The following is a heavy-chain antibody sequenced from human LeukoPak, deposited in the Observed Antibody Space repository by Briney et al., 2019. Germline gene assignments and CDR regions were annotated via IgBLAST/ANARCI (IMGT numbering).Heavy chain of an antibody. V-gene: IGHV4-39*01. CDR1: GGSLSRSNYF. CDR3: ARWSQLLGFDY. J-gene: IGHJ4*01. Sequence: SETLSLTCTVSGGSLSRSNYFWAWIRQPPGKGLEWIGSMSYSGSTYYSPSLKSRVTISVDTSKKQFSLRLTSATAADTAVYYCARWSQLLGFDYWGHGTLVTVSS. CDR2: MSYSGST. D-gene: IGHD2-2*01.